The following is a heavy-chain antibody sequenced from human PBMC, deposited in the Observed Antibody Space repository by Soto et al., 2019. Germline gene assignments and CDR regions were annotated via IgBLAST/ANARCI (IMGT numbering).Heavy chain of an antibody. CDR1: GFTFRNQD. Sequence: EVQLLESGGGLVQPGGSLRLTCVGSGFTFRNQDMRWVRQAPGKGLEWVSGISGRGGVTYYADSVKGRFTISRDNSKNTLYMKMNNLRANDTDVYYCAKDRKLRSYYESACHYNDWGQGTLVTVSS. V-gene: IGHV3-23*01. J-gene: IGHJ4*02. CDR3: AKDRKLRSYYESACHYND. CDR2: ISGRGGVT. D-gene: IGHD3-22*01.